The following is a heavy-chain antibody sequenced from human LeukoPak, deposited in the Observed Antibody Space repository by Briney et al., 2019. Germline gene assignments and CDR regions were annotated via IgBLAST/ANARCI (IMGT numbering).Heavy chain of an antibody. V-gene: IGHV3-66*01. CDR3: ARDLSYGSGGYYFDY. Sequence: GGSLRLSCAASGVTVSSNYMSWVRQAPGKGLEWVSVLQSGGTTHYADSVKGRFTISRDISKNTLYLQMNSLRVEDTAVYYCARDLSYGSGGYYFDYWGQGTLVTVSS. D-gene: IGHD3-10*01. CDR1: GVTVSSNY. J-gene: IGHJ4*02. CDR2: LQSGGTT.